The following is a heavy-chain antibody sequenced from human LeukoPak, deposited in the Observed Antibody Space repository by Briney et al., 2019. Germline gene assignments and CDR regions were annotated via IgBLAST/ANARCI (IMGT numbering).Heavy chain of an antibody. CDR2: IYYSGST. D-gene: IGHD4-17*01. Sequence: SETLSLTCTVSGGSISSGGYSWSWIRQHPGKGLEWIGYIYYSGSTYYNPSLKSRVTISVDTSKNQFSLKLSSVTAADTAVYYCARAHFEYTTVVTRYYFDYWGQGTLVTVSS. J-gene: IGHJ4*02. CDR1: GGSISSGGYS. V-gene: IGHV4-31*03. CDR3: ARAHFEYTTVVTRYYFDY.